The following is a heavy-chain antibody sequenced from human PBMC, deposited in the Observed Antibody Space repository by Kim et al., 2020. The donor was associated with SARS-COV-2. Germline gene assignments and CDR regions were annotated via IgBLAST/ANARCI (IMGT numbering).Heavy chain of an antibody. Sequence: DSGKGRFTTSRDNAKNTLYLQMNSLGAEDTALYYCARGILRTKGAFDIWGQGAMVTVSS. D-gene: IGHD1-26*01. J-gene: IGHJ3*02. V-gene: IGHV3-74*01. CDR3: ARGILRTKGAFDI.